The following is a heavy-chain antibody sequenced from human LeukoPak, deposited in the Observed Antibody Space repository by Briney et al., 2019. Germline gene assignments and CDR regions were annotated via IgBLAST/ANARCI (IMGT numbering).Heavy chain of an antibody. J-gene: IGHJ5*02. CDR3: TREVRYYYDSSGYSNWFDP. D-gene: IGHD3-22*01. Sequence: GGSLRLSCAASGFTVSSNYMSWVRQAPGEGLEWVSVIYSGGSTYYADSVKGRFTISRDNSKNTLYLQMNSLRAEDTAVYYCTREVRYYYDSSGYSNWFDPWGQGTLVTVSS. CDR2: IYSGGST. CDR1: GFTVSSNY. V-gene: IGHV3-66*01.